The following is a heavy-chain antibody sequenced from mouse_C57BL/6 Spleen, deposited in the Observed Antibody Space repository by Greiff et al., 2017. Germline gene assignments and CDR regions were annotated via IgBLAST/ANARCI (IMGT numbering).Heavy chain of an antibody. Sequence: VQLQQPGPELVKPGASVKMSCKASGYTFTDYNMHWVKQSHGQSLEWIGYINPYNGGTSYNQKFKGKATLTVNKSSSTAYMELRSLTSEDSAVYYGERRGIYYGNYDWLAYWGQGTLVTVSA. CDR3: ERRGIYYGNYDWLAY. CDR2: INPYNGGT. D-gene: IGHD2-1*01. V-gene: IGHV1-22*01. CDR1: GYTFTDYN. J-gene: IGHJ3*01.